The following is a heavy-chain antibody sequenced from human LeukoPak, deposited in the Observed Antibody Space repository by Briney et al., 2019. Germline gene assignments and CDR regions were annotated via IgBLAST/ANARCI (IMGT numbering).Heavy chain of an antibody. Sequence: PGGSLRLSCAASGFTFSDYYMSWLRQAPGKGLEWISYITNSGRSMYYADSVKGRFTISRDNAKNSVFLQMNRLRAEDTAVYYCARERSGSYYTFDFWGQGTVVTVSS. CDR3: ARERSGSYYTFDF. D-gene: IGHD1-26*01. CDR2: ITNSGRSM. V-gene: IGHV3-11*01. J-gene: IGHJ3*01. CDR1: GFTFSDYY.